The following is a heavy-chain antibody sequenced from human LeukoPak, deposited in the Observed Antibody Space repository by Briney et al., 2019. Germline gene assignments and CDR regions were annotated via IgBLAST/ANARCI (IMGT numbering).Heavy chain of an antibody. Sequence: GESLKISCKGSGYSFASYWIGWVRQMPGKGLEWMGIIYPGDSDNRYSPSFQGQVTISADKSISTAYLQWSILRASDTAMYYCARRDGYDSTTFDYWGQGTLVTVSS. V-gene: IGHV5-51*01. J-gene: IGHJ4*02. CDR3: ARRDGYDSTTFDY. CDR2: IYPGDSDN. D-gene: IGHD5-24*01. CDR1: GYSFASYW.